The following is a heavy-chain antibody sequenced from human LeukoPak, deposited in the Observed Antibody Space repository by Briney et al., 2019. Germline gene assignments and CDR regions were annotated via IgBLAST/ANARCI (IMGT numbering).Heavy chain of an antibody. CDR3: ANRGRYYFDY. CDR2: ITGNGAST. J-gene: IGHJ4*02. V-gene: IGHV3-23*01. D-gene: IGHD3-9*01. Sequence: GGPLRLSCAASGFTFSNYAMSWVRQAPGKGLEWVSTITGNGASTFYADSVKGRFTISRDNSKNTLYLQMNSLRAEDTAVYYCANRGRYYFDYWGQGALVTVSS. CDR1: GFTFSNYA.